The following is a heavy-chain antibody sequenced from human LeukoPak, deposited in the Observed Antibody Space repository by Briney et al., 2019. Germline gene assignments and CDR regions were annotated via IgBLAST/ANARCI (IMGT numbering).Heavy chain of an antibody. CDR2: INQDGSDK. V-gene: IGHV3-7*01. J-gene: IGHJ4*02. Sequence: GGSLRLSCAASGFTFSSYWMSSGRQGPGKGLGRVANINQDGSDKYSVHSVQGRFTISRDNAQNSLHLQMNTARAAATDVYYCARDRGYSFHWGQGTLVTVSS. CDR3: ARDRGYSFH. CDR1: GFTFSSYW. D-gene: IGHD5-18*01.